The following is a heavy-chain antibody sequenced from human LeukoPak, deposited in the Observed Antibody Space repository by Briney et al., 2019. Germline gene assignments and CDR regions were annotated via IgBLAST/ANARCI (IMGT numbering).Heavy chain of an antibody. V-gene: IGHV4-59*01. D-gene: IGHD2-2*01. J-gene: IGHJ3*02. Sequence: SETLSLTCTVSNGSISSYYWSWIRQPPGKGLEWIGYIYYSGSTNYNPSLKSRVTISVDTSKNQFSLKLTSVTAADTAMYYCVKSNSRYQPWTLDIWGRGTMVTVSS. CDR2: IYYSGST. CDR3: VKSNSRYQPWTLDI. CDR1: NGSISSYY.